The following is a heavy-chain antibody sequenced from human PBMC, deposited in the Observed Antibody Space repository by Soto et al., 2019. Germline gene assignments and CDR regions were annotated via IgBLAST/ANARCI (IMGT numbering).Heavy chain of an antibody. CDR3: AREIQLSAFDI. D-gene: IGHD1-1*01. J-gene: IGHJ3*02. CDR2: INPSGST. V-gene: IGHV1-46*03. CDR1: RSTFTSYY. Sequence: QVQLVQSGAEVKKPGASVKVSCKASRSTFTSYYLHWVRQAPGQGLEWMGIINPSGSTSYAQKFQGXXTXTXXTSTSTVYMELSSLRSEDTAVYYCAREIQLSAFDIWGQGTMVTVS.